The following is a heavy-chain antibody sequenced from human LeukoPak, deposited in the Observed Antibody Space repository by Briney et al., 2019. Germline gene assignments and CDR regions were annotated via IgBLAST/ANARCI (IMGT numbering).Heavy chain of an antibody. Sequence: SETLSLTCAVSGGSISSGGYSWSWIRQPPGKGLEWIGYIYHSGSTYYNPSPKSRVTISVDRSKNQFSLKLSSVTAADTAVYYCARASITMVRGDGAFDIWGQGTMVTVSS. CDR1: GGSISSGGYS. CDR2: IYHSGST. V-gene: IGHV4-30-2*01. D-gene: IGHD3-10*01. J-gene: IGHJ3*02. CDR3: ARASITMVRGDGAFDI.